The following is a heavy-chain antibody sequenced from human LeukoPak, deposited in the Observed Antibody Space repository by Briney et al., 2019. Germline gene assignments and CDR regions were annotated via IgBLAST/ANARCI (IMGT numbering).Heavy chain of an antibody. V-gene: IGHV3-21*01. J-gene: IGHJ4*02. D-gene: IGHD3-22*01. CDR2: ISSSSSYI. CDR1: GFTFSSYS. Sequence: GGSLRLSCAASGFTFSSYSMNWVRQAPGKGLEWVSSISSSSSYIYYADSVKGRFTISRNNAKNSLYLQMNSLRAEDTAVYYCASDYCDSSGYFTTNDYWGQGTLVTVSS. CDR3: ASDYCDSSGYFTTNDY.